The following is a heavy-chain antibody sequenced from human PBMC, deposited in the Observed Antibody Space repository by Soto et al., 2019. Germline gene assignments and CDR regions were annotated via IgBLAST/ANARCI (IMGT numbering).Heavy chain of an antibody. J-gene: IGHJ6*02. CDR3: ATEGGNSSSGFYYYYGMDV. CDR1: GYTLTELS. CDR2: FDPEDGET. V-gene: IGHV1-24*01. Sequence: ASVKVSCKVSGYTLTELSMHWLRQAPGKGLEWMGGFDPEDGETIYAQKFQGRVTMTEDTSTDTAYMELSSLRSEDTAVYYCATEGGNSSSGFYYYYGMDVWGQGTTVTVSS. D-gene: IGHD6-6*01.